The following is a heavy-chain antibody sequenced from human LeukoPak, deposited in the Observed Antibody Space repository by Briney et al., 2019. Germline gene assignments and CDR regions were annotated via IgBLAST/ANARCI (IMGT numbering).Heavy chain of an antibody. CDR3: ARDITVAGPYYYYYYYGMDV. J-gene: IGHJ6*02. D-gene: IGHD6-19*01. Sequence: PGGSLRLSCAASGFTFSSYWMHWVRQAPGKGLVWVSRINSDGSSTSYADSVKGRFTISRDNAKNTLYLQMNSLRAEDTAVYYCARDITVAGPYYYYYYYGMDVWGQGTTVTVSS. V-gene: IGHV3-74*01. CDR1: GFTFSSYW. CDR2: INSDGSST.